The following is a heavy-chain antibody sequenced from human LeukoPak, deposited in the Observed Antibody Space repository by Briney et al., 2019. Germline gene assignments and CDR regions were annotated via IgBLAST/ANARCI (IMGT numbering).Heavy chain of an antibody. CDR1: GGTFSSYA. D-gene: IGHD1-26*01. V-gene: IGHV1-69*04. CDR3: ARRVGATTFDAFDI. J-gene: IGHJ3*02. CDR2: IIPILGIA. Sequence: SVKVSCKASGGTFSSYAISWVRQAPGQGLEWIGRIIPILGIANYAQKFQGRVTITADKSTSTAYMELSSLRSEDTAVYYCARRVGATTFDAFDIWGQGTMVTVSS.